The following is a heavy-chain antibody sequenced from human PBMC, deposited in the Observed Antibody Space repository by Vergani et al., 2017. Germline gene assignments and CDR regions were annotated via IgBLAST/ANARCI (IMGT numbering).Heavy chain of an antibody. V-gene: IGHV4-59*01. D-gene: IGHD3-22*01. CDR1: GGSISSYY. CDR3: ARSSGYYDSSGYYYYAFDI. Sequence: QLQLQESGPGLVKPSETLSLTCTVPGGSISSYYWSSIRQPPGKGLEWIGYIYYRGSTNYNPPLKSRVTISVDTSKNQFSLKLSSVTAADTAVYYCARSSGYYDSSGYYYYAFDIWGQGTMVTVSS. CDR2: IYYRGST. J-gene: IGHJ3*02.